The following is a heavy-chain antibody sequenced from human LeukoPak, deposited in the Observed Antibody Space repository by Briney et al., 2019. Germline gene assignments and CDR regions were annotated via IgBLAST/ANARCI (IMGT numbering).Heavy chain of an antibody. CDR2: IYYSGST. J-gene: IGHJ4*02. Sequence: SETLSPACTVSGGSISSYYWSWIRQPPGKGLEWIGNIYYSGSTNYNPSLKSRVTISVVTSKNQFSLKLSSVTAADTAVYYCARAFLVGYSPEEYFFDYWGQGNLVTVSS. D-gene: IGHD2-15*01. CDR1: GGSISSYY. CDR3: ARAFLVGYSPEEYFFDY. V-gene: IGHV4-59*12.